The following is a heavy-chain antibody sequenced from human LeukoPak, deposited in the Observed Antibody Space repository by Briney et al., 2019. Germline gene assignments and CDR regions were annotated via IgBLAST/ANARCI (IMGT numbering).Heavy chain of an antibody. D-gene: IGHD6-19*01. CDR2: IYYSGST. CDR1: GGSISSYY. V-gene: IGHV4-59*08. J-gene: IGHJ4*02. CDR3: ARQGWSYELDY. Sequence: SETLSLTCTVSGGSISSYYWSWIRQPPGKGLEWIGYIYYSGSTNYNPSLRSRVTISVDTSKNQFSLKLSSVTAADTAVYYCARQGWSYELDYWGRGTLVTVSS.